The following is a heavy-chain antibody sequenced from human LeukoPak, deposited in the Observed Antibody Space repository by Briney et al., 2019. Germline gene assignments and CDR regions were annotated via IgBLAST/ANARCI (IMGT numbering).Heavy chain of an antibody. Sequence: PGGSLRLSCAASGFTFSDYYMSWIRQAPGKGLEWVSYISSGGTTIYYTDSVKGRFTISRDNSKNTLYLQMNSLRSEDTAVYYCARDQLATLYYFDYWGQGTLVTVSS. CDR3: ARDQLATLYYFDY. CDR2: ISSGGTTI. D-gene: IGHD6-6*01. J-gene: IGHJ4*02. CDR1: GFTFSDYY. V-gene: IGHV3-11*01.